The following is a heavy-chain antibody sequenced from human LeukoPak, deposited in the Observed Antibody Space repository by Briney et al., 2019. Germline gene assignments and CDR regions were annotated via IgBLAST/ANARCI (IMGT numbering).Heavy chain of an antibody. CDR1: GYTFTSYY. V-gene: IGHV1-46*01. D-gene: IGHD2-2*01. J-gene: IGHJ4*02. CDR3: ASVGYCSSTSCYFIFDY. Sequence: EASVKVSCKAYGYTFTSYYMHWVRQAPGQGLEWMGIINPSGGSTSYAQKFQGRVTMTRDTSTSTVYMELSSLRSEDTAVYYCASVGYCSSTSCYFIFDYWGQGTLVTVSS. CDR2: INPSGGST.